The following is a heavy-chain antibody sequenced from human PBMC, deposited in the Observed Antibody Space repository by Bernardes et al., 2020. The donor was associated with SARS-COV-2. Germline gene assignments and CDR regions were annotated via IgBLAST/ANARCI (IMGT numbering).Heavy chain of an antibody. CDR3: ASPRVDFDWLLPLDY. CDR1: EFSFTTHA. J-gene: IGHJ4*02. V-gene: IGHV3-30-3*01. Sequence: GGSLRLSCAASEFSFTTHAMHWVRRAPGKGLEWVAVISYDGDNKYYADSVKGRFIISRDNSMNTLYLEMNSLTPEDTAIYYCASPRVDFDWLLPLDYWGRGTRVTVSS. D-gene: IGHD3-9*01. CDR2: ISYDGDNK.